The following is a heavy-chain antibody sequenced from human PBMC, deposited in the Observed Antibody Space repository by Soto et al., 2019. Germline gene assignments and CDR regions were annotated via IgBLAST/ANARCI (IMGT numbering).Heavy chain of an antibody. CDR3: AGHLKLVLDYYYGMDV. V-gene: IGHV5-10-1*01. CDR2: IVPSDSYT. CDR1: GYSFTSYW. J-gene: IGHJ6*02. Sequence: LGESPKISCKGSGYSFTSYWISWVRQMPGKGLEWMGRIVPSDSYTTYSPSFQGHVTISAYKSISTAYLQLSSLKASDTAMYYCAGHLKLVLDYYYGMDVWGQGTTVTVSS. D-gene: IGHD6-13*01.